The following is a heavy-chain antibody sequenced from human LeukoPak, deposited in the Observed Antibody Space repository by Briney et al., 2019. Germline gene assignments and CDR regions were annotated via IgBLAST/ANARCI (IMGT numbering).Heavy chain of an antibody. Sequence: ASVKVSCKASGYTFTGYYMHWVRQAPGQGLEWMGWINPNSGGTNYAQKFQGRVIMTRDTSISTAYMELSRLRSDDTAVYYCARDPVDYDILTGYWFDPWGQGTLVTVSS. V-gene: IGHV1-2*02. D-gene: IGHD3-9*01. CDR1: GYTFTGYY. J-gene: IGHJ5*02. CDR3: ARDPVDYDILTGYWFDP. CDR2: INPNSGGT.